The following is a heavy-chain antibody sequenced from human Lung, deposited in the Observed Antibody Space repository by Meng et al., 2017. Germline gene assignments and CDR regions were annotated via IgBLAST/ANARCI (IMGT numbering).Heavy chain of an antibody. Sequence: VHLVESGGGLVKPGGSLRPSWAASGFYFSNAWMSWVRQAPGKGLEWVGRIKSNTDGGTAEYAAPVTGRFTISRDDSKSTLYLQLSGLTTDDTGVYYCSWDDRAVSDYWGQGTLVTVSS. CDR3: SWDDRAVSDY. D-gene: IGHD3-9*01. CDR1: GFYFSNAW. CDR2: IKSNTDGGTA. V-gene: IGHV3-15*01. J-gene: IGHJ4*02.